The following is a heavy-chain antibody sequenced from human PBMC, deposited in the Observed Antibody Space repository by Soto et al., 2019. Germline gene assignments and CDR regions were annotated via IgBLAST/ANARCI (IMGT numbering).Heavy chain of an antibody. V-gene: IGHV4-59*01. D-gene: IGHD2-2*02. Sequence: NPSETLSLTCTVSGGSISSYYWSWIRQPPGKGLEWIGYIYYSGSTNYNPSLKSRVTISVDTSKNQFSLKLSSVTAADTAVYYCARDRLGYCSGTSCYTDWFDPWGQGTLVTVSS. CDR3: ARDRLGYCSGTSCYTDWFDP. CDR2: IYYSGST. CDR1: GGSISSYY. J-gene: IGHJ5*02.